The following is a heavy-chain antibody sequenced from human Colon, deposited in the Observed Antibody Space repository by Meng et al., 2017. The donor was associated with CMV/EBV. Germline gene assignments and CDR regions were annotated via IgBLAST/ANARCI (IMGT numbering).Heavy chain of an antibody. V-gene: IGHV1-2*02. Sequence: QVQLVEAVAEVRIPWPSVKVSCKASGYSFTGYYIHWVRQPPEQGLECMGWMDPTTGRTDYAQKFQGTVTMTRETSISTAYLELSRLTSDDTAVYYCASHSSYVWGSHHWGQGTLVTVSS. CDR1: GYSFTGYY. CDR3: ASHSSYVWGSHH. J-gene: IGHJ1*01. D-gene: IGHD3-16*01. CDR2: MDPTTGRT.